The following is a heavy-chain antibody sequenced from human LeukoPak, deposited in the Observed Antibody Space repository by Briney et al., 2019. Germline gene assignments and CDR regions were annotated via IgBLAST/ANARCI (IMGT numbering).Heavy chain of an antibody. D-gene: IGHD4-17*01. V-gene: IGHV4-30-4*08. CDR2: IYYSGST. CDR1: GFTFSSYA. J-gene: IGHJ5*02. CDR3: ARDRPLTTVTNTHWFDP. Sequence: LRLSCAASGFTFSSYAMSWVRQPPGKGLEWIGYIYYSGSTYYNPSLKSRVTISVDTSKNQFSLKLSSVTAADTAVYYCARDRPLTTVTNTHWFDPWGQGTLVTVSS.